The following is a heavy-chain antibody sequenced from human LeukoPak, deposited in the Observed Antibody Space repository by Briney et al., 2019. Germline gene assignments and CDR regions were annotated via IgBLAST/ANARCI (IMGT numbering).Heavy chain of an antibody. CDR3: ARGGGYSGYDFGY. V-gene: IGHV4-59*01. Sequence: SETLSLTCTVSGGSISSYYWSWIRQPPAKGLEWIGYSYYSGSTNYNPSLKSRVTISVDTSKNQFSLNLSSVTAADTAVYYCARGGGYSGYDFGYWGQGTLVTVSP. D-gene: IGHD5-12*01. J-gene: IGHJ4*02. CDR2: SYYSGST. CDR1: GGSISSYY.